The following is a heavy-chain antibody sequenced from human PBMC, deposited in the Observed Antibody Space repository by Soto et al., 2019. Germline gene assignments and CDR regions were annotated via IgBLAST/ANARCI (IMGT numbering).Heavy chain of an antibody. D-gene: IGHD6-19*01. CDR3: AREVTWGSGVDY. V-gene: IGHV4-34*01. CDR1: GGSFSGYY. J-gene: IGHJ4*02. Sequence: QVQLQQWGAGLLKPSETLSLTCAVYGGSFSGYYWSWIRQPPGKGLEWIGEINHSGSTNYNPSLKSRVTISVDTSKNQFSLKLSSVTAADTAVYYCAREVTWGSGVDYWGQGTLVTVSS. CDR2: INHSGST.